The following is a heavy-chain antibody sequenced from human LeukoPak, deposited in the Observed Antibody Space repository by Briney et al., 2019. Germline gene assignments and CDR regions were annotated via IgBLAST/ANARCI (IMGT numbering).Heavy chain of an antibody. Sequence: GGSLRLSCAVSGFTFANYYMSWVRQAPGKGLEWVANINQVGTETFYVDSVKGRFTISRDNAKNSLYLQMSNLRAEDTAVYYCTQLLLRGPTAWGQGTLVTVSS. CDR2: INQVGTET. D-gene: IGHD3-10*01. V-gene: IGHV3-7*01. CDR1: GFTFANYY. CDR3: TQLLLRGPTA. J-gene: IGHJ4*02.